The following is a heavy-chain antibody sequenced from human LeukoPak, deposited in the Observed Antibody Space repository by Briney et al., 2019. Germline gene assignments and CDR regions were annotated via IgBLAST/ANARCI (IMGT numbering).Heavy chain of an antibody. J-gene: IGHJ4*02. CDR2: ISSSSSNI. D-gene: IGHD1-26*01. Sequence: GSLRLSCAASGFTFSSYSMTWVRQAPGKGLEWVSSISSSSSNIYYADSVKGRFTISRDNAKNSLYLQMNSLRAEDTAVYYCARESEIGSYYPIYWGQGALVTVSS. CDR1: GFTFSSYS. V-gene: IGHV3-21*04. CDR3: ARESEIGSYYPIY.